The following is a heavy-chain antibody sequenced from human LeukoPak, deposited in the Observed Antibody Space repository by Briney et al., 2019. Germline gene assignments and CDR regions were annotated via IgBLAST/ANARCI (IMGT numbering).Heavy chain of an antibody. D-gene: IGHD4/OR15-4a*01. J-gene: IGHJ5*02. V-gene: IGHV3-48*04. CDR3: ARAPTNYWWFDP. CDR2: ISTSGSTI. CDR1: GFTFSSYW. Sequence: PGGSLRLSCAASGFTFSSYWMSWVRQSPAKGLEWLSYISTSGSTIYYADSVKGRFTISRDNAKNSLFLQMNSLRAEDTAVYYCARAPTNYWWFDPWGQGTLVTVS.